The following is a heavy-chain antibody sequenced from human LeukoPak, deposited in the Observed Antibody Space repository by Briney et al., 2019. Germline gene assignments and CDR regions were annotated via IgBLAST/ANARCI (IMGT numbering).Heavy chain of an antibody. J-gene: IGHJ4*02. Sequence: GGSLRLSCAASGFTFSSYAMSWVRQAPGKRLEWVAAISGSGGSTYYADSVKGRFTISRDNSKNTQYLQMNSLRAEGAAVYYCAKEDFWSGPDLLYLDYWGQGTLVTVSS. D-gene: IGHD3-3*01. CDR3: AKEDFWSGPDLLYLDY. V-gene: IGHV3-23*01. CDR2: ISGSGGST. CDR1: GFTFSSYA.